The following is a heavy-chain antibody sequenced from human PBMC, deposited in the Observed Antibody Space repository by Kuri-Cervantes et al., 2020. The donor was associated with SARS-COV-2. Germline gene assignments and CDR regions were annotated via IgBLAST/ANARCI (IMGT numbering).Heavy chain of an antibody. D-gene: IGHD7-27*01. CDR3: ARVRNRGSSPPPYYFDY. Sequence: SETLSLTCTVSGGSINSGGYYWSWIRQHPGKGLEWIGYIYYSGRTYSSPSLKSRVTISADTSKNQFSLKLNSVTAAATAVYYCARVRNRGSSPPPYYFDYWGQGILVTVSS. J-gene: IGHJ4*02. V-gene: IGHV4-31*03. CDR1: GGSINSGGYY. CDR2: IYYSGRT.